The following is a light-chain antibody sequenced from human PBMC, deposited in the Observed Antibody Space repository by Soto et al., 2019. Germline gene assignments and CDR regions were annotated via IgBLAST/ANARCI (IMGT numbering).Light chain of an antibody. CDR2: EVS. CDR3: SSFTSSSTYV. V-gene: IGLV2-18*02. Sequence: QSALTQPPSVSGSPGQSVTISCSGTSSDVGSYNRVSWYQQPPGTAPKLMIYEVSKRPSGVPDRFSGSKSGNTASLTISGAQDEDEAYYCCSSFTSSSTYVFGTGTKLTVL. J-gene: IGLJ1*01. CDR1: SSDVGSYNR.